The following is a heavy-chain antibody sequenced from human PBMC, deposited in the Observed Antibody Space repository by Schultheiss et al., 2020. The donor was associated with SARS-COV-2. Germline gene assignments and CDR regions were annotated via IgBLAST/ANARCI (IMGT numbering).Heavy chain of an antibody. CDR2: IKSKTDGGTT. Sequence: GGSLRLSCAASGFTFSSYEMNWVRQAPGKGLEWVGRIKSKTDGGTTDYAAPVKGRFTISRDDSKNTLYLQMNSLKTEDTAVYYCTTDPYYGSGRNIYYYYGMDVWGQGTTVTVSS. CDR1: GFTFSSYE. CDR3: TTDPYYGSGRNIYYYYGMDV. D-gene: IGHD3-10*01. V-gene: IGHV3-15*07. J-gene: IGHJ6*02.